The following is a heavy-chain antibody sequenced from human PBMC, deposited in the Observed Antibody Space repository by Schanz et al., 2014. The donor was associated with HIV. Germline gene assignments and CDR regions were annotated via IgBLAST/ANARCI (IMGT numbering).Heavy chain of an antibody. CDR3: AKVPVAHYYYGMDV. J-gene: IGHJ6*02. CDR1: GFTFSSYA. V-gene: IGHV3-23*01. CDR2: ISGSGGST. Sequence: EVQLLESGGGLVQPGGSLRLSCAASGFTFSSYAMSWVRQAPGKGLEWVSTISGSGGSTYYADSVKGRFTISRDNSKSTLFLQMNSLRAEDTAVYYCAKVPVAHYYYGMDVRGQGTTVTVSS.